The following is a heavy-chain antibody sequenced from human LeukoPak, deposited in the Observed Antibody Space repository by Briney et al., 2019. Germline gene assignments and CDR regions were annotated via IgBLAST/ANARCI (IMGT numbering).Heavy chain of an antibody. Sequence: TGGSLRLSCAAPGFIFNTYAIHWVRQAPGKGLDWVAVISYDGSNKYYADSVKGRFTISRDDSKNTLYLQMNSLRGEDTAVYYCARDNYGMDVWGQGTTVTVSS. CDR1: GFIFNTYA. V-gene: IGHV3-30-3*01. CDR2: ISYDGSNK. CDR3: ARDNYGMDV. J-gene: IGHJ6*02.